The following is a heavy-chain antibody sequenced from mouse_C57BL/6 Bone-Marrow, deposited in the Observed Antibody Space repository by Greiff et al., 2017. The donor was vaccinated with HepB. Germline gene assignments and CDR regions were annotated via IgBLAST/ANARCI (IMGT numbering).Heavy chain of an antibody. CDR1: GYTFTSYW. CDR2: IYPGSGST. Sequence: QVQLKESGAELVKPGASVKMSCKASGYTFTSYWITWVKQRPGQGLEWIGDIYPGSGSTNYNEKFKSKATLTVDTSSSTAYMQLSSLTSEDSAVYYCVLYYYGSSSWYFDVWGTGTTVTVSS. CDR3: VLYYYGSSSWYFDV. V-gene: IGHV1-55*01. D-gene: IGHD1-1*01. J-gene: IGHJ1*03.